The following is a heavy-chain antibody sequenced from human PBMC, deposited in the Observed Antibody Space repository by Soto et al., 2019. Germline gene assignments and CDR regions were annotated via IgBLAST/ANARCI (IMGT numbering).Heavy chain of an antibody. V-gene: IGHV3-53*01. J-gene: IGHJ4*02. CDR1: GLNVRNNY. Sequence: EVQLVESGGGLIQPGGSLRLSCEASGLNVRNNYMHWVRQAPGKGLEWVAVIYSTSATYYADSVKGRFTISSDDSDKTLFLQMDYLRLEDTAMYFCARGIVGATDFDNWGQGPLVTVSP. CDR3: ARGIVGATDFDN. D-gene: IGHD1-26*01. CDR2: IYSTSAT.